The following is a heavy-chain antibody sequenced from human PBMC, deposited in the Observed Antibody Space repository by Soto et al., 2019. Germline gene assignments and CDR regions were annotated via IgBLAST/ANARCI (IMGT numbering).Heavy chain of an antibody. J-gene: IGHJ5*02. V-gene: IGHV4-31*03. D-gene: IGHD6-13*01. Sequence: SETLSLTCTVSGGSISSGGYYWSWIRQHPGKGLEWIGYIYYSGSTYYNPSLKSRVTISVDTSKNQFSLKLSSVTAADTAVYYCARVFSDSSSFFDPWGQGTLVTVPQ. CDR2: IYYSGST. CDR3: ARVFSDSSSFFDP. CDR1: GGSISSGGYY.